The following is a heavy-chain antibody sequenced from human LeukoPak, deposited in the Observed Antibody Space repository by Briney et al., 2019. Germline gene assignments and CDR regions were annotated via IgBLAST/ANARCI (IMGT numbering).Heavy chain of an antibody. J-gene: IGHJ5*02. Sequence: PSETLSLTCTVSGGSISSYYWSWIRQPPGKGLEWIGYIYYSGSTNYNPSLKSRVTISVDTSKNQFSLKLSSVTAADTAVYYCARANWEAAANWFDPWGQGTLVTVSS. CDR2: IYYSGST. CDR3: ARANWEAAANWFDP. CDR1: GGSISSYY. V-gene: IGHV4-59*01. D-gene: IGHD6-13*01.